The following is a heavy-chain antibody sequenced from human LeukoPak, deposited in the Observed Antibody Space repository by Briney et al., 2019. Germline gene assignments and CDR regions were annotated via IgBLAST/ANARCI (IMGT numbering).Heavy chain of an antibody. V-gene: IGHV1-3*01. CDR1: GYTFTSYA. Sequence: ASVKVSCKASGYTFTSYAMHWVRQAPGQRLEWMGWINAGNGNTKYSQKFQGRVTITRDTSASTAYMELSSLRSEDTAVYYYAREAYYYDSSGPNGMDVWGQGTTVTVSS. D-gene: IGHD3-22*01. CDR2: INAGNGNT. CDR3: AREAYYYDSSGPNGMDV. J-gene: IGHJ6*02.